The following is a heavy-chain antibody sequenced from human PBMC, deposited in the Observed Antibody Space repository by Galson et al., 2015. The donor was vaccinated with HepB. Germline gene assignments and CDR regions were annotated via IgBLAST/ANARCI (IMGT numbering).Heavy chain of an antibody. Sequence: SVKVSCKASGGTFSRYAISWVRQAPGQGLAWMGWIIPIFGTRKYAEKFPGRVTITADESTSTAYMELSSLRSEDTAVYYCARETPSYYYDSSEEGPFDIWGQGTMVIVSS. D-gene: IGHD3-22*01. V-gene: IGHV1-69*13. J-gene: IGHJ3*02. CDR2: IIPIFGTR. CDR3: ARETPSYYYDSSEEGPFDI. CDR1: GGTFSRYA.